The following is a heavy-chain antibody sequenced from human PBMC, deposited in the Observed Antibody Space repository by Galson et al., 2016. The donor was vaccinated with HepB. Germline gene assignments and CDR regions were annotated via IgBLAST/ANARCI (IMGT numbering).Heavy chain of an antibody. CDR3: VHSAGYCSSSTSWYYYYGMDV. Sequence: PALVKPTQTLTLTCTFSGFSFRTYGVAVGWIRQPPGKALEWLALISWNDDQRYSPSLKNRLTITKDTSKNDVVLTVTNADPVDTATYYCVHSAGYCSSSTSWYYYYGMDVWGQGTTVTVSS. CDR2: ISWNDDQ. J-gene: IGHJ6*02. V-gene: IGHV2-5*01. D-gene: IGHD2-2*03. CDR1: GFSFRTYGVA.